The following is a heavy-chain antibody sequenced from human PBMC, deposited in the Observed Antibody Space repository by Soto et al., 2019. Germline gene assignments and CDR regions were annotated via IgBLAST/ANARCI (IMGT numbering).Heavy chain of an antibody. Sequence: GASVKVSCKASGYTFTSYYMHWVRQAPRQGLEWMGIINPSGGSTSYAQKFQGRVTMTRDTSTSTVYMELSSLRSEDTAVYYCARDPVGDYGDKQLPLTDYWGQGTLVTVSS. CDR1: GYTFTSYY. J-gene: IGHJ4*02. D-gene: IGHD4-17*01. CDR2: INPSGGST. CDR3: ARDPVGDYGDKQLPLTDY. V-gene: IGHV1-46*03.